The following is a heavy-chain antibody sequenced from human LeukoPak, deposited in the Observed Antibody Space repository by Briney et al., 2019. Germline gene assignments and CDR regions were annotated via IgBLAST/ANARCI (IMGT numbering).Heavy chain of an antibody. Sequence: GGSLRLSCAASGFTFSTYGMSWVRQAPGKGLEWVSAISGGGGATYYADSVKGRFTISRDNSKNTLYLQMNSLRAEDTAVYYCASGSHFDYWGQGTLVTVST. CDR2: ISGGGGAT. J-gene: IGHJ4*02. CDR1: GFTFSTYG. V-gene: IGHV3-23*01. CDR3: ASGSHFDY. D-gene: IGHD1-26*01.